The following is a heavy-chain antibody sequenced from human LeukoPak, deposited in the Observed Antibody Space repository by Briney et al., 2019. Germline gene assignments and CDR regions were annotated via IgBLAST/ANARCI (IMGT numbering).Heavy chain of an antibody. V-gene: IGHV3-7*01. CDR2: IKQDGSEK. D-gene: IGHD3-3*01. J-gene: IGHJ4*02. CDR3: AGDRSSGYYLPDC. Sequence: GGSLRLSCAVSGFTFSSYWMSWVRQAPGKGLEWVANIKQDGSEKYYVDSVKSRFTISRDNAKNSLYLQMNSLRAEDTAVYYCAGDRSSGYYLPDCWGQGTLVTVSS. CDR1: GFTFSSYW.